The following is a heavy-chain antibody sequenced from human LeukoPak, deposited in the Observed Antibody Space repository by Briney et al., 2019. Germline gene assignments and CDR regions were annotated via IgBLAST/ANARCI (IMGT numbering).Heavy chain of an antibody. D-gene: IGHD3-22*01. CDR1: GFTFSNAW. CDR2: IKSKTDGGTT. J-gene: IGHJ4*02. Sequence: PGGSLRLSCAASGFTFSNAWMSWVRQAPGKGLEWVGRIKSKTDGGTTDYAAPVKGRFTISRDDSKNTLYLQMNSLKTEDTAVYYCTTGAYDSSGYYYLDYWGQGTLVTVSS. CDR3: TTGAYDSSGYYYLDY. V-gene: IGHV3-15*01.